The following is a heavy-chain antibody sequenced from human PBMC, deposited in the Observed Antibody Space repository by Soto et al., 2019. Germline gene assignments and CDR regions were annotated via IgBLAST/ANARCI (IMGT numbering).Heavy chain of an antibody. CDR1: GVTFNRQD. D-gene: IGHD5-12*01. Sequence: SVKVSCKASGVTFNRQDMRWVRQAPGQGLEWMGGIIPMFGTPHYAEKFQDRVTITADESTGTAYLELSSLTSEDTAVYYCEKSDGRDGYRFDYWGPGTLVTVSS. J-gene: IGHJ4*02. CDR3: EKSDGRDGYRFDY. CDR2: IIPMFGTP. V-gene: IGHV1-69*13.